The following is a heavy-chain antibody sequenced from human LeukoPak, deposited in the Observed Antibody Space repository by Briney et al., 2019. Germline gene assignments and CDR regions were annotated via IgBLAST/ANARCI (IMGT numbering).Heavy chain of an antibody. CDR1: GFTFSDYY. CDR3: ASSTYSGSHWDAFDI. V-gene: IGHV3-11*04. D-gene: IGHD1-26*01. J-gene: IGHJ3*02. CDR2: ISSSGSTI. Sequence: GGSLRLSCAASGFTFSDYYMSWIRQAPGKGLEWVSYISSSGSTIYYADSVKGRFTISRDNAKNSLYLQMNSLRAEDTAVYYCASSTYSGSHWDAFDIWGQGTMVTVSS.